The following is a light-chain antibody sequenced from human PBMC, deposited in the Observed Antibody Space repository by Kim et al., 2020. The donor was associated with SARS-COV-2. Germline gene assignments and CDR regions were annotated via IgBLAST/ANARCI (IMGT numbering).Light chain of an antibody. CDR2: VDN. Sequence: GGAVTGAGGGGRGGSVGNYVQWYQQRQGSAPTTVIYVDNQRPSGVPDRFSGSIDSSSNSASLTISGLKTEEEADYYCQSYDSSNWVFGGGTQLTVL. CDR1: RGGSVGNY. CDR3: QSYDSSNWV. V-gene: IGLV6-57*02. J-gene: IGLJ3*02.